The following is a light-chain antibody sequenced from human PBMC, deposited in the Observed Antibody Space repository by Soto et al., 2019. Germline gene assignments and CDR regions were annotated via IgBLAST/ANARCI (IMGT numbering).Light chain of an antibody. CDR1: QSVSSSY. Sequence: VLTHSPCALSLSTEERATLSCRASQSVSSSYLAWYQQKPGQAPRLLVYGASSRATGIPDRFSGSGSGTDFTLTISRLEPEDFAVYYCHQYGISRTFGQGTKVDIK. CDR3: HQYGISRT. CDR2: GAS. J-gene: IGKJ1*01. V-gene: IGKV3-20*01.